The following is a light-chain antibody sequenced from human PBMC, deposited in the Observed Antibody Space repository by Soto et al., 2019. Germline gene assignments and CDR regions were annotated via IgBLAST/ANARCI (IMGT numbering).Light chain of an antibody. CDR1: QSVGNF. V-gene: IGKV3-11*01. Sequence: EIVLTQSPGTLSLSPGERASLSCRASQSVGNFLVWYQQKPVQAPSLLIYDTSNRATGIPARFSGSGSGTDFTLTISSLEPEDFAIYYCQQYGNWPLTFGGGTKVEIK. J-gene: IGKJ4*01. CDR2: DTS. CDR3: QQYGNWPLT.